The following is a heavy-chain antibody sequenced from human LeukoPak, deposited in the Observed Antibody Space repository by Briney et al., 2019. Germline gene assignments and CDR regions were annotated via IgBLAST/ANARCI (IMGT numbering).Heavy chain of an antibody. CDR3: ARSKGNWNPDY. D-gene: IGHD1-1*01. Sequence: ASVKLSCNASGYAFTGYYIHWVRQAPGQALEWMGWINPYSGGTHYTQKFQGRVTMTRDSSITAAYMELSRLTSDDTAVYYCARSKGNWNPDYWGQGTLVTVSS. V-gene: IGHV1-2*02. CDR2: INPYSGGT. J-gene: IGHJ4*02. CDR1: GYAFTGYY.